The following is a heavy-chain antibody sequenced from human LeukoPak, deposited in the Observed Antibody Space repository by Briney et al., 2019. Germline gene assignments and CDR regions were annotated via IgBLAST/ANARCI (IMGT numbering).Heavy chain of an antibody. V-gene: IGHV4-59*01. D-gene: IGHD3-16*01. CDR2: IYYSGST. Sequence: SETLSLTCTVSGGSISSYYWSWIRQPPGKGLEWIGYIYYSGSTNYNPSLESRVTVSVDTSKKHFSLKLTSVTAADTAVYYCARVGGFHLQFDPWGQGTLVTVSS. CDR1: GGSISSYY. J-gene: IGHJ5*02. CDR3: ARVGGFHLQFDP.